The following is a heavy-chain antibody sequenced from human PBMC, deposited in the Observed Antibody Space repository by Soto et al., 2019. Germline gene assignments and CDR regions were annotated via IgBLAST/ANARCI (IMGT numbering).Heavy chain of an antibody. CDR3: ARTRLGLSGVTLNCFDT. CDR2: IIPIFGTA. V-gene: IGHV1-69*06. D-gene: IGHD6-25*01. CDR1: GGTFSSYA. Sequence: ASVKVSCKASGGTFSSYAISWVRQAPGQGLEWMGGIIPIFGTANYAQKFQGRVTITADKSTSTAYMELSSLRSEDTAVYYCARTRLGLSGVTLNCFDTWGQGTLVTVSS. J-gene: IGHJ5*02.